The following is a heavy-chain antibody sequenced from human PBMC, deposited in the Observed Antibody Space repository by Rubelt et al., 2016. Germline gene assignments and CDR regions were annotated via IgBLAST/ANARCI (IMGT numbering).Heavy chain of an antibody. D-gene: IGHD3-22*01. CDR2: TSSTGGST. V-gene: IGHV3-23*01. J-gene: IGHJ4*02. CDR3: ASDRNYYASSGFSNFDY. Sequence: EVRLLESGGDLVQPGGSLRLSCAASGFTFSSSAMSWVRQAPGKGLEWVSGTSSTGGSTSYADSVKGRFTIYRDNSKNTRYLQMNSLRAGDTAVYYCASDRNYYASSGFSNFDYWGQGTLVTVSS. CDR1: GFTFSSSA.